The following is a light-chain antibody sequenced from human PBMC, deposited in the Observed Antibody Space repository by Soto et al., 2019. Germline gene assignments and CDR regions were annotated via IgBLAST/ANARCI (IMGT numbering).Light chain of an antibody. J-gene: IGLJ2*01. V-gene: IGLV2-14*03. CDR3: SSYTSNSTLVV. CDR1: SSDVGGYNY. Sequence: QSALTQPASVSGSPGQSITISCTGTSSDVGGYNYVSWYQQHPGKAPKLMIYDVSNRPSGVSNRFSGSKSGDTASLTISGLQAEDEADYYCSSYTSNSTLVVFGGGTKLTVX. CDR2: DVS.